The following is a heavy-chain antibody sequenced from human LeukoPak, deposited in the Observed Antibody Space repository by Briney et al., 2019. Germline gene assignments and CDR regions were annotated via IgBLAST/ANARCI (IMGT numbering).Heavy chain of an antibody. CDR2: IYYTGSA. V-gene: IGHV4-31*03. J-gene: IGHJ5*02. Sequence: SETLSLTCTVSGGSINSGGYYWTWIRQHPGKGLEWIGFIYYTGSAHYNPSLKSRVTISVDPSKNQFFLKLRSVTAADTAAYYCARGGFLDPFDPWGRGTLVTVSS. CDR1: GGSINSGGYY. D-gene: IGHD1-1*01. CDR3: ARGGFLDPFDP.